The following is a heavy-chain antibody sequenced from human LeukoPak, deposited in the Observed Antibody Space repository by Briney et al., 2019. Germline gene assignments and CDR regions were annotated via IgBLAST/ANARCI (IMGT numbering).Heavy chain of an antibody. CDR3: ARDQPEYYYDSSGYYDH. D-gene: IGHD3-22*01. CDR1: GFTFSSYS. Sequence: PGGSLRLSCAASGFTFSSYSMTWVRQAPGKGLEWVSSISSSSSYIYYADSVKGRFTISRDNAKNSLYLQMNSLRAEDTAVYYCARDQPEYYYDSSGYYDHWGQGTLVTVSS. J-gene: IGHJ4*02. CDR2: ISSSSSYI. V-gene: IGHV3-21*01.